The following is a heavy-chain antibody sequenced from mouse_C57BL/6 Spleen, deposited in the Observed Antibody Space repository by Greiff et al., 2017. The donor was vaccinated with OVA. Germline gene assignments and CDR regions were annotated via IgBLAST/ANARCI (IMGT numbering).Heavy chain of an antibody. V-gene: IGHV5-4*01. CDR2: ISDGGSYT. CDR3: ARDRIYYYGSFDY. CDR1: GFTFSSYA. D-gene: IGHD1-1*01. Sequence: EVQRVESGGGLVKPGGSLKLSCAASGFTFSSYAMSWVRQTPEKRLEWVATISDGGSYTYYPDNVQGRFTISRDNAKNNLYLQISHLKSEDTAMYYCARDRIYYYGSFDYWGQGTTLTVSS. J-gene: IGHJ2*01.